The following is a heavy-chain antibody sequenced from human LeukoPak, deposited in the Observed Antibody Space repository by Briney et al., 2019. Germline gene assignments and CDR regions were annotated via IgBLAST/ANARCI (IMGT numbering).Heavy chain of an antibody. Sequence: GESLKISCKGSGYSFTSYWIGWVRLMPGKGLEWMGIIYPGDSDTRYSPSFQGQVTISADKSISTAYLQWSSLKASDTAMYYCARLPYYYDSSGYQASDYWGQGTLVTVSS. CDR2: IYPGDSDT. D-gene: IGHD3-22*01. V-gene: IGHV5-51*01. CDR1: GYSFTSYW. J-gene: IGHJ4*02. CDR3: ARLPYYYDSSGYQASDY.